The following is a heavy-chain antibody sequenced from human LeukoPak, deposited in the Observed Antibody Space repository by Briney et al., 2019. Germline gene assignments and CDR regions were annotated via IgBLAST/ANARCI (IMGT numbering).Heavy chain of an antibody. CDR3: ASGLGYCSSTSCYGGGGQKYYFDY. D-gene: IGHD2-2*01. J-gene: IGHJ4*02. CDR1: GFTFSSYA. V-gene: IGHV3-23*01. CDR2: ISGSGGST. Sequence: PGGSLRLSCAASGFTFSSYAMSWVRQAPGKGLEWVSGISGSGGSTYYADSVKGRFTISRDNSKNTLYLQMNSLRAEDTAVYYCASGLGYCSSTSCYGGGGQKYYFDYWGQGTLVTVSS.